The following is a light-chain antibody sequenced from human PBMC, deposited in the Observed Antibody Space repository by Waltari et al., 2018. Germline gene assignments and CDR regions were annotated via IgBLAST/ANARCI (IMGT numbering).Light chain of an antibody. CDR3: NTRDMSGDVV. V-gene: IGLV3-19*01. Sequence: SSELSQDPAVSVALGQTVRITCQGDSLRTYYASWSRQKPGQSPVLLIYGKNNRPSGIPDRFSASRSGNTASLTITGARAEDEADYYCNTRDMSGDVVFGGGTKLTVL. CDR1: SLRTYY. CDR2: GKN. J-gene: IGLJ2*01.